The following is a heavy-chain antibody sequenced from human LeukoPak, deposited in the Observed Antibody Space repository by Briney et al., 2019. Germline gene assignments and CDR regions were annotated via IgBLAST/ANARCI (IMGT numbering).Heavy chain of an antibody. D-gene: IGHD3-10*01. CDR3: ARKRIGEPPRSPYYYYYGMDV. CDR2: INHSGST. CDR1: AGSFSGYY. V-gene: IGHV4-34*01. Sequence: SETLSLTCAVYAGSFSGYYWSRIRQPPGKGLEWIGEINHSGSTNYNPSLKSRVTISVDTSKNQFSLKLSSVTAADTAVYYCARKRIGEPPRSPYYYYYGMDVRGQGTTVTVSS. J-gene: IGHJ6*02.